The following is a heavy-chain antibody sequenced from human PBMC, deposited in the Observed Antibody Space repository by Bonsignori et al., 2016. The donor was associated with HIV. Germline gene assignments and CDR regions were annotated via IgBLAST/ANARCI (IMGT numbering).Heavy chain of an antibody. V-gene: IGHV4-34*01. CDR2: SITVEAP. CDR1: GGSFSGYH. D-gene: IGHD3-16*02. Sequence: QVQLQQWGAGLLKPSETLSLTCAVHGGSFSGYHWTWIRQPPGRGVEWSRRKSITVEAPTTTRTLQTRVIISLDTSKRHFSSKLNSVTAADTAVYYCARGFGSVINNWFDPWGQGGLVIVSS. CDR3: ARGFGSVINNWFDP. J-gene: IGHJ5*02.